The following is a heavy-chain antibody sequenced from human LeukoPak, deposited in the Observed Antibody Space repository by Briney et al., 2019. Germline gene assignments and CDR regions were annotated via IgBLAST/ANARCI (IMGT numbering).Heavy chain of an antibody. Sequence: ASVKVSCKAPGYTFTSYAMHWVRQAPGQRLEWMGWINAGNGNTKYSQKFQGRVTITRDTSASTAYMELSSLRSEDTAVYYCASDPPYTSSSAWWGQGTLVTVSS. CDR2: INAGNGNT. J-gene: IGHJ4*02. CDR1: GYTFTSYA. CDR3: ASDPPYTSSSAW. V-gene: IGHV1-3*01. D-gene: IGHD2-2*01.